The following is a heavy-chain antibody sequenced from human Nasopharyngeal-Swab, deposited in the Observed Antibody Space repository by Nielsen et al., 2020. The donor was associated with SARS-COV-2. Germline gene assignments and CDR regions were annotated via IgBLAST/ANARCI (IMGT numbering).Heavy chain of an antibody. J-gene: IGHJ6*02. CDR1: GFTFSSYA. Sequence: GESLKISCAASGFTFSSYAMNWVRQAPGKGLEWVTVISYDGSNKYYADSVKGRFTISRDNSKNTLYLQMNSLRAEDTAVYYCAKERVQRAYSSGWYDYYYGMDVWGQGTTVTVSS. CDR3: AKERVQRAYSSGWYDYYYGMDV. CDR2: ISYDGSNK. D-gene: IGHD6-19*01. V-gene: IGHV3-30*18.